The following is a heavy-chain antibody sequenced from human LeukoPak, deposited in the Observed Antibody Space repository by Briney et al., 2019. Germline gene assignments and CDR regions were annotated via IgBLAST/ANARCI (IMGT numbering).Heavy chain of an antibody. CDR2: IIPIFGTA. CDR1: GGTFSSYA. Sequence: SVKVSCNASGGTFSSYAISWVRQAPGQGLEWMGGIIPIFGTANYAQKFQGRVTMTTDTSTSTAYMELRSLRSDDTAVYYCARDSWTTVTTFDYWGQGTLVTVSS. J-gene: IGHJ4*02. V-gene: IGHV1-69*05. CDR3: ARDSWTTVTTFDY. D-gene: IGHD4-17*01.